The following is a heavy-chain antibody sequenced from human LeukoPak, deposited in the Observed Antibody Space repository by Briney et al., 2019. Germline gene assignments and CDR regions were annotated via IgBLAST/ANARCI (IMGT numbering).Heavy chain of an antibody. CDR2: IYPGDSDT. D-gene: IGHD2-8*02. J-gene: IGHJ6*03. Sequence: GESLKISCKGSGYSFTSYWIGWVRQMPGKGLEWMGIIYPGDSDTRYSPSFQGQVTISADKSISTAYLQWSSLKASDTAMYYCARAPLLGPFYYYMDVWGKGTTVTVSS. CDR1: GYSFTSYW. CDR3: ARAPLLGPFYYYMDV. V-gene: IGHV5-51*01.